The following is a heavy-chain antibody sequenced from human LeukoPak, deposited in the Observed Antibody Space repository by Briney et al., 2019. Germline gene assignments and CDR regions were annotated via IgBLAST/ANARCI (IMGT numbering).Heavy chain of an antibody. CDR1: GFTFSSYA. Sequence: PGGSLRLSCAASGFTFSSYAMTWVRQPPGKGLEWVSTISGSGGRTYYADSVKGRFTISRDDSKNTLYLQMNSLRAEDTAVYYCARAPPDYYYYMDVWGKGTTVTVSS. V-gene: IGHV3-23*01. J-gene: IGHJ6*03. CDR2: ISGSGGRT. CDR3: ARAPPDYYYYMDV.